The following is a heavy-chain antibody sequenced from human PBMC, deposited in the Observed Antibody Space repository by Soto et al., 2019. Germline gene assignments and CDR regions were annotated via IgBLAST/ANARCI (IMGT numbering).Heavy chain of an antibody. CDR3: ARVGSLEKLRVVEWLSYYYYYMDV. CDR1: GFTFTNAW. Sequence: AGGSLRLSCAASGFTFTNAWMNWVRQAPGKGLEWVANIKQDGSEKYYVDSVKGRFTISRDNAKNSLYLQMNSLRAEDTAVYYCARVGSLEKLRVVEWLSYYYYYMDVWGKGTTVTVSS. D-gene: IGHD3-3*01. CDR2: IKQDGSEK. J-gene: IGHJ6*03. V-gene: IGHV3-7*01.